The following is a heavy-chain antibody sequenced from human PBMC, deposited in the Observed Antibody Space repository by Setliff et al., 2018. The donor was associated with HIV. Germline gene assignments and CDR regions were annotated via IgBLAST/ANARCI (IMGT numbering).Heavy chain of an antibody. Sequence: PSETLSLTCAVYGGSFSCHYWSWIRQPPGKGLEWIGEINHSGISNFNPSLKSRVTIPIDTPRNQFSLKVSSVTAADTAVYYCARSYCGGGLCFRGLDLWGQGTTVTVSS. CDR2: INHSGIS. J-gene: IGHJ6*02. D-gene: IGHD2-21*01. CDR1: GGSFSCHY. CDR3: ARSYCGGGLCFRGLDL. V-gene: IGHV4-34*01.